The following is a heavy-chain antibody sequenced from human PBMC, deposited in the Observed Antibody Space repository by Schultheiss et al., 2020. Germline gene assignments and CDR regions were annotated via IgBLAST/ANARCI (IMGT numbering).Heavy chain of an antibody. CDR3: AIYGEVRTHDY. CDR1: GFTFSNYW. D-gene: IGHD4-17*01. V-gene: IGHV3-7*01. Sequence: GGSLRLSCAASGFTFSNYWMNWVRQAPGKGLEWVANINQDGSEKYYVDSVKGRFTISRDNAKNSLYLQMNSLRAEDTAVYYCAIYGEVRTHDYWGQGTLVTVSS. CDR2: INQDGSEK. J-gene: IGHJ4*02.